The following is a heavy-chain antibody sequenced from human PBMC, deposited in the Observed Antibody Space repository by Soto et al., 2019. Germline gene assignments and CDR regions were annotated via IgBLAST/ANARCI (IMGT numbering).Heavy chain of an antibody. D-gene: IGHD2-21*02. CDR1: GFTFSYYW. Sequence: EVQLVESEGGLVQPGGSLRLSCAASGFTFSYYWMHWVRQAPGQGLVWVSRIHSDGSSTTYADSVKGRFTISRDNAKNTLYLQMNSLRAKDTAVYYCARGDRGAFDLWGQGTMVTVSS. V-gene: IGHV3-74*01. J-gene: IGHJ3*01. CDR2: IHSDGSST. CDR3: ARGDRGAFDL.